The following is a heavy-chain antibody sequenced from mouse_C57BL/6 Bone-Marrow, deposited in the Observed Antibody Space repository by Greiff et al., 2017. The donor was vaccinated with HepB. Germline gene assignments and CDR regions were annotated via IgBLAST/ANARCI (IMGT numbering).Heavy chain of an antibody. CDR3: ARITTVVAGRDYFDY. J-gene: IGHJ2*01. D-gene: IGHD1-1*01. CDR2: IWSGGST. V-gene: IGHV2-2*01. Sequence: VQLQQSGPGLVQPSQSLSITCTVSGFSLTSYGIHWVRQSPGKGLEWLGVIWSGGSTDYNAAFISRLSISKDNSKSQVFFKMNSLRADDTAIYYCARITTVVAGRDYFDYWGQGTTLTVSS. CDR1: GFSLTSYG.